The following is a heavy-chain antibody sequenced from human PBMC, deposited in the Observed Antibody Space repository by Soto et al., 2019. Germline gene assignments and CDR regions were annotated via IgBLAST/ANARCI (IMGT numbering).Heavy chain of an antibody. CDR1: GGTFSSYA. CDR3: ARVNLYSSSPEDYYYGMDV. J-gene: IGHJ6*02. Sequence: QVQLVQSGAEVKKPGSSVKVSCKASGGTFSSYAISWVRQAPGQGLEWMGGIIPIFGTANYAQKFQGRVTITADESTSTAYMELSSLRSEDTAVYYCARVNLYSSSPEDYYYGMDVWGQGTTVTVSS. V-gene: IGHV1-69*12. CDR2: IIPIFGTA. D-gene: IGHD6-6*01.